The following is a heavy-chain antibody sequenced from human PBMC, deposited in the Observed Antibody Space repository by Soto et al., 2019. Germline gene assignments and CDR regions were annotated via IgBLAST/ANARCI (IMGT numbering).Heavy chain of an antibody. CDR1: GGSFSGYY. J-gene: IGHJ5*02. CDR2: INHSGST. V-gene: IGHV4-34*01. D-gene: IGHD2-2*01. CDR3: ARGVDVVVPAANNWFDP. Sequence: SETLSLTCAVYGGSFSGYYWSWIRQPPGKGLEWIGGINHSGSTNYNPSLKSRVTISVDTSKNQFSLKLSSVTAADTAVYYCARGVDVVVPAANNWFDPWGQGTLVTVSS.